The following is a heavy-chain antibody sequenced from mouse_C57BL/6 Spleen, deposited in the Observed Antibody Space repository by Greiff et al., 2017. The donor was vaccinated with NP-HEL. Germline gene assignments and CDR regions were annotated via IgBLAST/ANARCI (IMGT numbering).Heavy chain of an antibody. J-gene: IGHJ1*03. V-gene: IGHV1-20*01. CDR1: GYSFTGYF. CDR2: INPYNGDT. D-gene: IGHD1-1*01. Sequence: EVQLQQSGPELVKPGDSVKISCKASGYSFTGYFMNWVMQSHGKSLEWIGHINPYNGDTFYNQKFKGKATLTVDKSSSTAHMELRSLTSEDSAVYYCARSGNYGSSHWYFDVWGTGTTVTVSS. CDR3: ARSGNYGSSHWYFDV.